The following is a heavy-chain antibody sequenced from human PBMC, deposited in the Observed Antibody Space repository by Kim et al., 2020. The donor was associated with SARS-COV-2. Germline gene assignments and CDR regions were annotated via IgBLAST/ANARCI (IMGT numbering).Heavy chain of an antibody. Sequence: GGSLRLSCAASGFTFSNAWMSWVRQAPGKGLEWVGRIKSKTDGGTTDYAAPVKGRFTISRDDSKNTLYLQMNSLKTEDTAVYYCTPRYCSGGSCYPTGYWGQGTLVTVSS. D-gene: IGHD2-15*01. CDR3: TPRYCSGGSCYPTGY. J-gene: IGHJ4*02. CDR1: GFTFSNAW. V-gene: IGHV3-15*01. CDR2: IKSKTDGGTT.